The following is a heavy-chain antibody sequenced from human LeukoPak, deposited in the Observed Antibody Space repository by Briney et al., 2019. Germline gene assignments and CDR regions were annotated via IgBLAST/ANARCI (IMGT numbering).Heavy chain of an antibody. CDR1: GFTVSSNY. CDR2: IYSGGST. J-gene: IGHJ4*02. V-gene: IGHV3-66*01. Sequence: GGXLRLSCXASGFTVSSNYMSWVRQAPGKGLEWVSVIYSGGSTYYADSVKGRFTISRDNSKNTLYLQMNSLRAEDTAVYYCARDSGDSSGYYSNFDYWGQGXXV. D-gene: IGHD3-22*01. CDR3: ARDSGDSSGYYSNFDY.